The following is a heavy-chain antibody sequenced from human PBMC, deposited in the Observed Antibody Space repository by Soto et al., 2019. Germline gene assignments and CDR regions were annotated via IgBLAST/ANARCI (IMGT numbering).Heavy chain of an antibody. V-gene: IGHV3-48*01. J-gene: IGHJ4*01. CDR1: GFSFSSAK. CDR2: ITSGGTSM. CDR3: LSGWPVS. Sequence: GGSLRLSCVASGFSFSSAKMHWVRQATGKGLEWVSSITSGGTSMYYADSVKGRFTISRHDALNSLSLERNSLRVEDRAVYYCLSGWPVSWGQGTRVTVSS.